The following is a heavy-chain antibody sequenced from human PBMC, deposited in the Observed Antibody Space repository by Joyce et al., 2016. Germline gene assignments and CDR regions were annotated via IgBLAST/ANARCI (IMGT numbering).Heavy chain of an antibody. J-gene: IGHJ4*02. Sequence: EVLMVESGGGVVQPGGSLRLSCAAPGFTVGSSYMSWGRQAPGKGLEWFSVLYSGGYTEYADSVKGRFTISRDESKNTVFLQINNLRGEDTAVYFCAREGEMAASTPFDYWGQGALVTVSS. CDR2: LYSGGYT. D-gene: IGHD5-24*01. CDR3: AREGEMAASTPFDY. V-gene: IGHV3-66*01. CDR1: GFTVGSSY.